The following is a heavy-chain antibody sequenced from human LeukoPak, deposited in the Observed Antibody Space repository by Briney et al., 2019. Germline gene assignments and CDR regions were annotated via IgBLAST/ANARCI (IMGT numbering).Heavy chain of an antibody. CDR2: IYYSGST. D-gene: IGHD6-13*01. V-gene: IGHV4-59*01. CDR1: GGSISSYY. J-gene: IGHJ4*02. Sequence: PSETLSLTCTVSGGSISSYYWSWIRQPPGKGLEWIGYIYYSGSTNHNPSLKSRVTISVDTSKNQFSLKLSSVTAADTAVYYCARGEQQLVTFDYWGQGTLVTVSS. CDR3: ARGEQQLVTFDY.